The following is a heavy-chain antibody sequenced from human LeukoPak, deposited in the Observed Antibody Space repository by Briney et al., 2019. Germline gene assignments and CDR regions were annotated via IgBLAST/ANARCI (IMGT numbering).Heavy chain of an antibody. CDR1: GFTVSSNY. Sequence: GGSLRLSCAASGFTVSSNYMSWVRQAPRKGLEWVSVIYSGGSTYYADSVEGRFTISRDNSKNTLYLQMNSLRAEDTAVYCCARDQPRGILTGYYSGSDWGQGTLVTVSS. J-gene: IGHJ4*02. V-gene: IGHV3-53*01. D-gene: IGHD3-9*01. CDR3: ARDQPRGILTGYYSGSD. CDR2: IYSGGST.